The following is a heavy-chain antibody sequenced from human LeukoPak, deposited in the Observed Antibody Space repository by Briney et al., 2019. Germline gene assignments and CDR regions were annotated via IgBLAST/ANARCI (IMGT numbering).Heavy chain of an antibody. CDR2: FDPDTVET. CDR1: GYTLTELS. V-gene: IGHV1-24*01. CDR3: ATVRYYDSPGDSDYFDF. J-gene: IGHJ4*02. Sequence: GASVEVSCRVSGYTLTELSMHRVRQAPGKGLEWMGGFDPDTVETIYAQKFQGRVTMTEDTSTDTAYMDLSSLRSDDTAVYYCATVRYYDSPGDSDYFDFWGQGTLVTVSS. D-gene: IGHD3-22*01.